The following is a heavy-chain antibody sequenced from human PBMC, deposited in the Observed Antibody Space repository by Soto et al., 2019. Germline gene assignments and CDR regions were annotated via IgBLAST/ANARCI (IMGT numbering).Heavy chain of an antibody. Sequence: QVQLVESGGGVVQPGRSLRLSCAASGFTFSNYGMHWVRQAPGKGLEWVAVISYEGNNKYYVHSVKGRFTISRDNSKKTLFLQMNSLRAEDTAVYYCAKVVRYSSDWGSAEYFQHWGQGTLVIVSS. D-gene: IGHD6-19*01. CDR3: AKVVRYSSDWGSAEYFQH. V-gene: IGHV3-30*18. J-gene: IGHJ1*01. CDR2: ISYEGNNK. CDR1: GFTFSNYG.